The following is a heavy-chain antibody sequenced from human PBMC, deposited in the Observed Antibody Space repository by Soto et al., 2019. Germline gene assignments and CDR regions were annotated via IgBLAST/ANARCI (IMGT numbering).Heavy chain of an antibody. CDR3: ARGGGVPALGDP. D-gene: IGHD3-16*01. CDR2: ISTSGNT. V-gene: IGHV4-4*07. CDR1: GVSMRNSY. J-gene: IGHJ5*02. Sequence: LSLTCSVSGVSMRNSYWTWIRQSAGKGLEWIGRISTSGNTNYNPSLNSRLTMSVDTSKNQVSLKLTSVTAADTAVYYCARGGGVPALGDPWGQGTLVTVSS.